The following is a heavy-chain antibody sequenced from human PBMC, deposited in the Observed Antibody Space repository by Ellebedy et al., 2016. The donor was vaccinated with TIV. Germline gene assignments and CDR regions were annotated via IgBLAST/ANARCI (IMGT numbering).Heavy chain of an antibody. D-gene: IGHD6-19*01. CDR2: ISYDGSNK. J-gene: IGHJ4*02. CDR3: ARDSYSSGWYIFDY. CDR1: GFTFSSYA. Sequence: GESLKISXAASGFTFSSYAMHWVRQAPGKGLEWVAVISYDGSNKYYADSVKGRFTISRDNSKNTLYLQMNSLRAEDTAVYYCARDSYSSGWYIFDYWGQGTLVTVSS. V-gene: IGHV3-30-3*01.